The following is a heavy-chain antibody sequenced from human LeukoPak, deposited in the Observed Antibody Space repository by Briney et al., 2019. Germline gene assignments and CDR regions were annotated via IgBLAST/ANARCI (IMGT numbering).Heavy chain of an antibody. Sequence: PGGSLRLSCADSGFTFSSSAMSWVRQAPGKGLEWVSTISGSGGSTYYADSVKGRFTISRDNSKNTLYLQMNSLRAEDTAVYYCAKDARLPPSDYFDYWGQGTLVTVSS. D-gene: IGHD5-12*01. J-gene: IGHJ4*02. CDR3: AKDARLPPSDYFDY. CDR1: GFTFSSSA. CDR2: ISGSGGST. V-gene: IGHV3-23*01.